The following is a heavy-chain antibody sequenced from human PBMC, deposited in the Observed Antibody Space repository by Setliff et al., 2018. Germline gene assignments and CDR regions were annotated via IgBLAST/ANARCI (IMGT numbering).Heavy chain of an antibody. CDR1: GGTFSNYG. V-gene: IGHV1-69*05. CDR3: ARGYYDSYARYYVVGDY. D-gene: IGHD3-22*01. Sequence: ASVKVSCKASGGTFSNYGVSWVQQAPGQGLEWMGGTIPLFGTTDYAQKFHGRVTIITDESTSTAYMELSSLTSDDTAVYYCARGYYDSYARYYVVGDYWGQGTPVTVSS. J-gene: IGHJ4*02. CDR2: TIPLFGTT.